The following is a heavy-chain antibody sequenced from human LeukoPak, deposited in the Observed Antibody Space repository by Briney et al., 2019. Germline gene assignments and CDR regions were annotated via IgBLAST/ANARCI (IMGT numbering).Heavy chain of an antibody. CDR2: ISSSSSYI. J-gene: IGHJ4*02. Sequence: TGGSLRLSCAASGFTFSSYSMNWVRQAPGKGLEWVSSISSSSSYIYYADSVKGRFTISRDNAKNSLYLQMNSLRAEDTAVYYCARDRDYYDSSGIPRGNCFDYWGQGTLVTVSS. CDR1: GFTFSSYS. V-gene: IGHV3-21*01. D-gene: IGHD3-22*01. CDR3: ARDRDYYDSSGIPRGNCFDY.